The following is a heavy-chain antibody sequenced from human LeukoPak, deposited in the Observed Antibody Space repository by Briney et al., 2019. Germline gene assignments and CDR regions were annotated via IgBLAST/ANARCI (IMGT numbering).Heavy chain of an antibody. CDR3: ARASAPGGTRLFDY. D-gene: IGHD2-15*01. Sequence: PXETLSLTCTVSGGSISSYYWSWIRQPPGKGLEWIGYIYYSGSTNYNPSLKSRVTISVDTSKNQFSLRLTSMTAADTAVYYCARASAPGGTRLFDYWGQGTLVTVSS. V-gene: IGHV4-59*01. CDR2: IYYSGST. J-gene: IGHJ4*02. CDR1: GGSISSYY.